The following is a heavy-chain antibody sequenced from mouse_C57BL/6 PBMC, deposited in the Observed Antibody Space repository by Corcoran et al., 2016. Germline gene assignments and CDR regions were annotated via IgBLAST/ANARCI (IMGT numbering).Heavy chain of an antibody. D-gene: IGHD1-1*01. CDR1: GYAFSSYW. Sequence: QVQLQQSGAELVKPGASVKISCKASGYAFSSYWMNWVKQRPGKGLEWIGQIYPGDGDTNYNGKFKGKATLTADKSSSTAYMQLSSLTSEDSAVYFCARFNYYGSSSPWFAYWGQGTLVTVSA. CDR2: IYPGDGDT. J-gene: IGHJ3*01. V-gene: IGHV1-80*01. CDR3: ARFNYYGSSSPWFAY.